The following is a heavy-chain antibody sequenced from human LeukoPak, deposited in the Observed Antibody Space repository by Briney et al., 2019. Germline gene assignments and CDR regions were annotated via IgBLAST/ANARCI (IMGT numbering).Heavy chain of an antibody. Sequence: SETLSLTCIVSGDSISSTTYYWGWIRQPPGKGLEWIGNIYFSGSTSYNPSLKSRVTISVDTAKNQFSLKLSYVTAADTALYYCARHGKYSSAWCNHYYYYMDVWGTGATVTVSS. CDR3: ARHGKYSSAWCNHYYYYMDV. J-gene: IGHJ6*03. CDR1: GDSISSTTYY. D-gene: IGHD6-19*01. V-gene: IGHV4-39*01. CDR2: IYFSGST.